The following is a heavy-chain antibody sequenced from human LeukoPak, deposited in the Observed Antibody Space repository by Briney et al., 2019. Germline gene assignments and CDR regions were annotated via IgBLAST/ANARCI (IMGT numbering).Heavy chain of an antibody. J-gene: IGHJ5*02. Sequence: ASVKLSCKASGYTFTSYYMHWVRQAPEQGLEWMGIINTSGGSTSYAQKFQGRVTMTRDTSTSTVYMELSSLRSEDAAVYYCARALSYGRREENWFDPWGQGTLVTVSS. CDR1: GYTFTSYY. D-gene: IGHD1-1*01. CDR2: INTSGGST. CDR3: ARALSYGRREENWFDP. V-gene: IGHV1-46*01.